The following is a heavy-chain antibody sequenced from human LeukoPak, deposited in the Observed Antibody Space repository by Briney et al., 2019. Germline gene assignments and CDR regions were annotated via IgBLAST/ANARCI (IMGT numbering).Heavy chain of an antibody. CDR3: ARVGPNRFRGFFDY. Sequence: ASVKVSCKASGYTFTGYYMHWVRQAPGQGLEWMGWINPNSGGTNYAQKFQGRVTMTRDTSISTAYMELSRLRSGDTAVYYCARVGPNRFRGFFDYWGQGTLVTVSS. J-gene: IGHJ4*02. CDR2: INPNSGGT. D-gene: IGHD3-10*01. CDR1: GYTFTGYY. V-gene: IGHV1-2*02.